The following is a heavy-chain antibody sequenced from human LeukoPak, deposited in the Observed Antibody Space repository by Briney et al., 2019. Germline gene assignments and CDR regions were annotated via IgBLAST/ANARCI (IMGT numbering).Heavy chain of an antibody. CDR3: ARGSNWNYVYYYYYMDV. CDR1: GGSFSGYY. CDR2: INHSGST. V-gene: IGHV4-34*01. D-gene: IGHD1-7*01. Sequence: PSETLSLTGAVYGGSFSGYYWSWIRQPPGKGLEWIGEINHSGSTNYNPSLKSRVTISVDTSKNQFSLKLSSVTAADTAVYYCARGSNWNYVYYYYYMDVWGKGTTVTVSS. J-gene: IGHJ6*03.